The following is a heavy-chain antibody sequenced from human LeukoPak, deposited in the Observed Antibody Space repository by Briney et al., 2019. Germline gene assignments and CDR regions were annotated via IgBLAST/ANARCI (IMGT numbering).Heavy chain of an antibody. D-gene: IGHD6-19*01. J-gene: IGHJ6*03. V-gene: IGHV3-23*01. CDR3: AKASGITVAGDSYYYMDA. CDR2: ITASSGST. Sequence: GGSLRLSCAASGFTFSSYGMSWVRQAPGKGLEWVSVITASSGSTYYAVSVKGRFTISRDNPKNTLYLQMNSLRAEDTAVYYCAKASGITVAGDSYYYMDAWGKGTTVTISS. CDR1: GFTFSSYG.